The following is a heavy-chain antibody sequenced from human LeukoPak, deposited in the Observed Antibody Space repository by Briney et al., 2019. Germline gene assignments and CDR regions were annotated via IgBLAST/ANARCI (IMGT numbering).Heavy chain of an antibody. J-gene: IGHJ5*02. CDR3: ARSITMIVDWFDP. V-gene: IGHV3-23*01. Sequence: PGGSLRLSCAASGFTFSSSSMSWVRQAPGKGLEWVSAISGSGDSTYYADSVKGRFTVSRDNAKNSLYLQMNSLRAEDTAVYYCARSITMIVDWFDPWGQGTLVTVSS. CDR1: GFTFSSSS. CDR2: ISGSGDST. D-gene: IGHD3-22*01.